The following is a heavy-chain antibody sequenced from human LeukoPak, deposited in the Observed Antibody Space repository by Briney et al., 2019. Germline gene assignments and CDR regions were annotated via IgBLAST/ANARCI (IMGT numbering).Heavy chain of an antibody. Sequence: GGSLRLSCAASGFTFSSYSMNWVRQAPGKGLEWVSSISSSSSYSYYADSAKGRFTISRDNTKNSLYLQMNSLRAEDTAVYYCVRDFPGSSSVDYWGQGTLVTVSS. D-gene: IGHD6-6*01. J-gene: IGHJ4*02. CDR3: VRDFPGSSSVDY. CDR2: ISSSSSYS. CDR1: GFTFSSYS. V-gene: IGHV3-21*01.